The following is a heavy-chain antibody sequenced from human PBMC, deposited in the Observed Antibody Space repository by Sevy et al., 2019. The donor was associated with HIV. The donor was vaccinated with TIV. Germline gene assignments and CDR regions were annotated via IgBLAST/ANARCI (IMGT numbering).Heavy chain of an antibody. CDR2: ISAYNGNT. CDR1: GYTFTNFA. CDR3: ARINLDGMDV. J-gene: IGHJ6*02. V-gene: IGHV1-18*01. Sequence: ASVKVSCKASGYTFTNFAFSWVRQAPGQGLEWMGWISAYNGNTNYVQKLQGRVTMTTDTSTSTAYMELRSLRSDDTAVYYCARINLDGMDVWGPGTTVTVSS.